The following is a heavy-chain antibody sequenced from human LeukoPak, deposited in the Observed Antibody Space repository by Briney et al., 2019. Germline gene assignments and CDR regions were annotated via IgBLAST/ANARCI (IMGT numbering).Heavy chain of an antibody. CDR1: GGSISSSSYY. V-gene: IGHV4-39*01. D-gene: IGHD3-3*01. CDR3: ARHSGGYYDFWSGLSSFDY. Sequence: SETLSLTCTVSGGSISSSSYYWGWIRQPPGKGLEWIGSIYYSGSTYYNPSLKSRVTISVDTSKNQFPLKLSSVTAADTAVYYCARHSGGYYDFWSGLSSFDYWGQGTLVTVSS. CDR2: IYYSGST. J-gene: IGHJ4*02.